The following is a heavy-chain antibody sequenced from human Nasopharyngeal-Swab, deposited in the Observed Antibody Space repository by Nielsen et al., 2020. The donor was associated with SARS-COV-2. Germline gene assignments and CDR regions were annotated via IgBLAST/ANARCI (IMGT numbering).Heavy chain of an antibody. CDR1: GGPLSSYY. CDR3: ARDQKYYFEKSGYFDY. Sequence: SETLSLTCTVSGGPLSSYYWSWIRQSPGTGLEWIGNAYYSGSTEYNPSLQSRALISLDTTKNQFSLRLSSVTAADTAVYFCARDQKYYFEKSGYFDYWGQGAHVTVSS. J-gene: IGHJ4*02. D-gene: IGHD3-22*01. V-gene: IGHV4-59*01. CDR2: AYYSGST.